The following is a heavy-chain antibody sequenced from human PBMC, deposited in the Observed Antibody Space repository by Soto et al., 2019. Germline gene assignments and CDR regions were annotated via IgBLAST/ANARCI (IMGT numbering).Heavy chain of an antibody. J-gene: IGHJ6*01. CDR1: GFTFNTYS. CDR3: ARAPPQQRDGEGYGMDV. CDR2: ISGSSRYI. V-gene: IGHV3-21*01. Sequence: EVQLVESGGGLVKPGGPLRLSCAASGFTFNTYSMNWVRQAPGKGLEWVSCISGSSRYIYYADSVKGRFTISRDNAKNSLYLQINSLRAEDTAVYYCARAPPQQRDGEGYGMDVWGQGTTVTVSS. D-gene: IGHD3-10*01.